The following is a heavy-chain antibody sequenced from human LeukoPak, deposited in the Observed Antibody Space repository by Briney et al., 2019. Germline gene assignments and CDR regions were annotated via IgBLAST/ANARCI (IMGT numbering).Heavy chain of an antibody. D-gene: IGHD3-10*01. CDR2: IIPIFGTA. Sequence: SVKVSCKASGGTFSSYAISWVRQAPGQGLEWMGGIIPIFGTANYAQKFQGRVMITADKSTSTAYMELSSLRSEDTAVYYCASERGRDDAFDIWGQGTMVTVSS. J-gene: IGHJ3*02. CDR1: GGTFSSYA. CDR3: ASERGRDDAFDI. V-gene: IGHV1-69*06.